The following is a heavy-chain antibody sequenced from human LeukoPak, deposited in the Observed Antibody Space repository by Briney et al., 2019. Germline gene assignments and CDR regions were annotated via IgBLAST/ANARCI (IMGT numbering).Heavy chain of an antibody. CDR3: ARGGGGHVDTAMGFFDY. D-gene: IGHD5-18*01. CDR2: IWYDGGNK. CDR1: GFTVSSYG. Sequence: GRSLRLSCAASGFTVSSYGMHWVRQAPGKGLEWVSIIWYDGGNKYYAESVKGRFTISRDNSKNTLYLQMNSLRAEDTAVYYCARGGGGHVDTAMGFFDYWGQGTLVTVSS. J-gene: IGHJ4*02. V-gene: IGHV3-33*01.